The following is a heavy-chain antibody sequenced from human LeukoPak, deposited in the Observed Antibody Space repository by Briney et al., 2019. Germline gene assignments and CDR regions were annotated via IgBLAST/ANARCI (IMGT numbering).Heavy chain of an antibody. D-gene: IGHD3-10*01. V-gene: IGHV4-39*01. J-gene: IGHJ4*02. Sequence: SETLSLTCTVSGGSISSSSYYWGWIRQPPGKGLERIGSIYYSGSTYYNPSLKSRVTISVDTSKNQFSLKLSSVTAADTAVYYCARLLLWFGESSATFDYWGQGTLVTVSS. CDR2: IYYSGST. CDR3: ARLLLWFGESSATFDY. CDR1: GGSISSSSYY.